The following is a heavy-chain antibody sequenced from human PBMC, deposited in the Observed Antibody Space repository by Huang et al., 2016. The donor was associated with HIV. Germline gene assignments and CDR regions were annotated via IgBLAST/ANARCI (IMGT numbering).Heavy chain of an antibody. CDR3: ARDHHDFWRGYRRMYFFDH. CDR2: NDYSGST. J-gene: IGHJ4*02. Sequence: QVQLPESGPGLVKPSETLSLTCTVSGGSISTHYWRWIRQPPGKGLEWIGSNDYSGSTDDSPSRKSRVTRLRDTSEDQFSLGVNSVTAADTAMYDCARDHHDFWRGYRRMYFFDHWGQGTLVTVSS. V-gene: IGHV4-59*11. D-gene: IGHD3-3*01. CDR1: GGSISTHY.